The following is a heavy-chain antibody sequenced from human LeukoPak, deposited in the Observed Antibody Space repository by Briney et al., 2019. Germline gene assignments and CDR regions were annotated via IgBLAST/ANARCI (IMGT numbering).Heavy chain of an antibody. V-gene: IGHV3-23*01. Sequence: GGSLRLSCAASGFTLRSYNTNGVCEAPGKGGEWVAVISGSGGSTYYADSAKGRSTISRGTAKNALYLQMNSLRAEDTAMYYCASPARDYVCGSYRYSAFDYWGQGTLVTVSS. CDR3: ASPARDYVCGSYRYSAFDY. D-gene: IGHD3-16*02. J-gene: IGHJ4*02. CDR2: ISGSGGST. CDR1: GFTLRSYN.